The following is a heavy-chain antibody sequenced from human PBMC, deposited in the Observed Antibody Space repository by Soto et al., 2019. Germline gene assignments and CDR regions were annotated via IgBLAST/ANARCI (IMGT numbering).Heavy chain of an antibody. J-gene: IGHJ4*02. CDR1: GFTFSSYG. CDR2: IWYDGSNK. Sequence: QVQLVESGGGVVQPGRSLRLSCAASGFTFSSYGRHWVRQAPGKGLEWVAVIWYDGSNKYYADSVKGRFTISRDNSKNTLYLQMNSLRAEDTAVYYCARTDSSGYRFDYWGQGTLVTVSS. V-gene: IGHV3-33*01. CDR3: ARTDSSGYRFDY. D-gene: IGHD3-22*01.